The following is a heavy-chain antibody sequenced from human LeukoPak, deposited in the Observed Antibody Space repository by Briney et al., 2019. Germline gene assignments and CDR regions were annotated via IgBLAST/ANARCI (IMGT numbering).Heavy chain of an antibody. D-gene: IGHD3-10*01. Sequence: SETLSLTRTVSGGSISSGSYYWSWIRQPAGKGLEWIGRIYTSGSTNYNPSLKSRVTISVDTSKNQFSLKLSSVTAADTAVYYCAGNYYGSGSYYSEDRYWGQGTLVTVSS. J-gene: IGHJ4*02. CDR3: AGNYYGSGSYYSEDRY. V-gene: IGHV4-61*02. CDR1: GGSISSGSYY. CDR2: IYTSGST.